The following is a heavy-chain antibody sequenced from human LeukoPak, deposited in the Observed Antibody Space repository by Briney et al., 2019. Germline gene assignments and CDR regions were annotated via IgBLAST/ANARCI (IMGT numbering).Heavy chain of an antibody. CDR3: ARASTYYDILTGYRYYYYGMDV. J-gene: IGHJ6*02. CDR2: IYYSGST. Sequence: SETLSLTCTVSGGSINNYYWSWIRQPPGKGLEWIGYIYYSGSTNYNPSLKSRVTISLDTSKTQFSLRLSSVTAADTAVYYCARASTYYDILTGYRYYYYGMDVWGQGTTVTVSS. D-gene: IGHD3-9*01. V-gene: IGHV4-59*01. CDR1: GGSINNYY.